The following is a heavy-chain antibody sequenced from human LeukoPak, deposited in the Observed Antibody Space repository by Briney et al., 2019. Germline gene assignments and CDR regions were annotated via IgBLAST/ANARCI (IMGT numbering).Heavy chain of an antibody. CDR1: GGTFSSYA. V-gene: IGHV1-69*13. J-gene: IGHJ1*01. CDR2: IIPIFGTP. D-gene: IGHD6-13*01. CDR3: VREEGQQLELAYFQH. Sequence: ASVKVSCKASGGTFSSYAISWVRQAPGQGLAWMGGIIPIFGTPNYAQRFQGRVTITADESTSTAYMELSSLRSEDTAVYYCVREEGQQLELAYFQHWGQGTLVTVSS.